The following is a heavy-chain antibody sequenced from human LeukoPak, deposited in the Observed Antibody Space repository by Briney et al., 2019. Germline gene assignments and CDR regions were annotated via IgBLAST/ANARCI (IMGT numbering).Heavy chain of an antibody. CDR2: INTDGSST. V-gene: IGHV3-74*01. CDR3: ARARYGDYYYYMDV. CDR1: GFAFSSYW. D-gene: IGHD3-10*01. J-gene: IGHJ6*03. Sequence: GGSLGLSCAASGFAFSSYWMHWVRQAPGKGLVWVSRINTDGSSTNYADSVKGRFTISRDNAKSSLYLQMNSLRAEDTAVYYCARARYGDYYYYMDVWGIGTTVTVSS.